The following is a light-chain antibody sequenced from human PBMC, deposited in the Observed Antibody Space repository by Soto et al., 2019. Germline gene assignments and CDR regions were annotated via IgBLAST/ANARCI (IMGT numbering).Light chain of an antibody. CDR3: QKYSSVPV. CDR2: AAS. V-gene: IGKV1-27*01. Sequence: DIQMTQSPTSLSASVGDRVTITCRASQGIRNYVAWYQQIPGKAPKLLIYAASTLQSGVPSRFSGSGSGTYFTLTITGLQPEDVATYYCQKYSSVPVFGPGTKVEIK. J-gene: IGKJ3*01. CDR1: QGIRNY.